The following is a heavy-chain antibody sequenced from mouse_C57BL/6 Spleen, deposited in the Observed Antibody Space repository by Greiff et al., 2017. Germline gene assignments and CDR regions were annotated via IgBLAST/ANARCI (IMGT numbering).Heavy chain of an antibody. CDR2: ISSGSSTI. V-gene: IGHV5-17*01. Sequence: EVHLVESGGGLVKPGGSLKLSCAASGFTFSDYGMHWVRQAPEKGLEWVAYISSGSSTIYYADTVKGRFTISRDNAKNTLFLQMTSRRSEDTAMYYCARPGDTTVVEGDYFDYWGQGTTLTVSS. CDR1: GFTFSDYG. D-gene: IGHD1-1*01. CDR3: ARPGDTTVVEGDYFDY. J-gene: IGHJ2*01.